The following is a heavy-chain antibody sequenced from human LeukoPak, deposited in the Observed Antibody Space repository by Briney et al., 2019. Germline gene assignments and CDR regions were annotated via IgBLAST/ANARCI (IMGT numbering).Heavy chain of an antibody. Sequence: GGSLRLSCAASGFTFSSYGMHWVRQAPGKGLEWVAVISYDGSSKYYADSVKGRFTISRDNSKNTLYLQMNSLRAEDTAVYYCAKEGRWLQSYYFDYWGQGTLVTVSS. J-gene: IGHJ4*02. V-gene: IGHV3-30*18. CDR2: ISYDGSSK. CDR3: AKEGRWLQSYYFDY. CDR1: GFTFSSYG. D-gene: IGHD5-24*01.